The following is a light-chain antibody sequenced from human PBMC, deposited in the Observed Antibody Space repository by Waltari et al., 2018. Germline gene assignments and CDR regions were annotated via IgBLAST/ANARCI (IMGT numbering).Light chain of an antibody. J-gene: IGLJ3*02. V-gene: IGLV4-69*01. CDR3: QTGGHGTWV. CDR2: VNSDGSP. CDR1: SWHSSNI. Sequence: QLVLTQSPSASASLGASVKLTCTLSSWHSSNIVAWHQQKPGKGPRYLMKVNSDGSPTKGDEIPDRFAGSSSGSERYLTISSLQSEDEADYYCQTGGHGTWVFGGGTKLTVV.